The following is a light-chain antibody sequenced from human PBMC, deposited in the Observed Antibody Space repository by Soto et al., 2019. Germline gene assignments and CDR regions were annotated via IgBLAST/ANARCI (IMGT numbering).Light chain of an antibody. V-gene: IGKV3-15*01. CDR3: QQYNNWPLT. CDR2: GAS. J-gene: IGKJ4*01. Sequence: EIVMTQSPVTLSVSPGERVTLSCRASQSVSSNLAWYQQKPGQAPRLLIYGASTRATGIPARFSGSGSGTEFTLTISSLQSEDFAVYYCQQYNNWPLTFGGGTKVGIK. CDR1: QSVSSN.